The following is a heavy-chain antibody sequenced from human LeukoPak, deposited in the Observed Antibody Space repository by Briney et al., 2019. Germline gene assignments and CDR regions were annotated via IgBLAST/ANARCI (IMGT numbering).Heavy chain of an antibody. Sequence: ASVKVSCKAAGYTFTGYYMHWVRQAPGQGLEWMGGISPIFGTANYAQKFQGRVTITADESTSTAYMELSSLRSEDTAVYYCATWEWELLRNWFDPWGQGTLVTVSS. CDR2: ISPIFGTA. CDR3: ATWEWELLRNWFDP. J-gene: IGHJ5*02. CDR1: GYTFTGYY. V-gene: IGHV1-69*13. D-gene: IGHD1-26*01.